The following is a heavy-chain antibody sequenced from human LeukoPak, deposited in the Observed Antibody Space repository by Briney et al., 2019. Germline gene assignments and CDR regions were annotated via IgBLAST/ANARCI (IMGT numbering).Heavy chain of an antibody. CDR3: AKYGLYSFDS. J-gene: IGHJ4*02. Sequence: SETLSLTCSVSGGSISSSTYYWGWIRLPPGKGLEWIGTIYYSGSTYYSPSLNSRVTISIDTSKNQFSLKLHSVTAADTAVYYCAKYGLYSFDSWGQGTLVTVSS. CDR2: IYYSGST. CDR1: GGSISSSTYY. V-gene: IGHV4-39*07. D-gene: IGHD4-17*01.